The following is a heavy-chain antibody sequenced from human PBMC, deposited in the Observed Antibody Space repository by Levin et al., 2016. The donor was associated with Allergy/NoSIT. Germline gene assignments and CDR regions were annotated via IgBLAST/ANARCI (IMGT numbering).Heavy chain of an antibody. CDR2: INHSGST. Sequence: SETLSLTCAVYGGSFSGYYWSWIRQPPGKGLEWIGEINHSGSTNYNPSLKSRVTISVDTSKNQFSLKLSSVTAADTAVYYCASAATPTNYYGMDVWGQGTTVTVSS. D-gene: IGHD6-25*01. V-gene: IGHV4-34*01. CDR3: ASAATPTNYYGMDV. J-gene: IGHJ6*02. CDR1: GGSFSGYY.